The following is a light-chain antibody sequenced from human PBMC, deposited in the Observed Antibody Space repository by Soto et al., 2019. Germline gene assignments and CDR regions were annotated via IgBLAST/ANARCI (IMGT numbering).Light chain of an antibody. V-gene: IGKV3-20*01. Sequence: EIVLTQSPGTLSLSPGERATLSCRSSRSISSTYLAWYQQKPGQAPRLLIYVASSRATGIPDRFSGSGYGTDFTLTISRLEPEDFAVYYCQQYGGSPPYTLGKGTKLEIK. J-gene: IGKJ2*01. CDR3: QQYGGSPPYT. CDR2: VAS. CDR1: RSISSTY.